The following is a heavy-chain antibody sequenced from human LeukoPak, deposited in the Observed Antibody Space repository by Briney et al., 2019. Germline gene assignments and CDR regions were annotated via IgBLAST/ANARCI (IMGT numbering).Heavy chain of an antibody. Sequence: PGGSLRLSCEASGFTFRSSWIHWVRQVPGKGLVWASRSDGSTTNYADSVKGRFTISRDNAKNTLYLQMDSLRADDTAVYATAGNYRFDYWGQGTLVTVSS. CDR3: AGNYRFDY. CDR2: SDGSTT. D-gene: IGHD6-13*01. J-gene: IGHJ4*02. V-gene: IGHV3-74*01. CDR1: GFTFRSSW.